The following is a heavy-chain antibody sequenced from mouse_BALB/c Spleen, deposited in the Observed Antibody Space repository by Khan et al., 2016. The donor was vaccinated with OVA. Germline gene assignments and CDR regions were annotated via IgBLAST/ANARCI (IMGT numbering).Heavy chain of an antibody. Sequence: EVQLVESGPGLVKPSQSLSLTCTVTGYSITSDYAWNWIRQFPGNKLEWMGYISYSGSTSYNPSLKSRISITRDTSKNQFFLQLNSVTTEDTATYNCARKPYGWYFDVWGAGTTVTVSS. V-gene: IGHV3-2*02. CDR2: ISYSGST. CDR1: GYSITSDYA. CDR3: ARKPYGWYFDV. D-gene: IGHD1-1*02. J-gene: IGHJ1*01.